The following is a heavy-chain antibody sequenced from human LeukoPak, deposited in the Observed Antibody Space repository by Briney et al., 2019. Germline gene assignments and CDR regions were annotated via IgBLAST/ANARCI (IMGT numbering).Heavy chain of an antibody. D-gene: IGHD2-15*01. V-gene: IGHV1-2*02. Sequence: ASVKVSCKASGYTFTGYYMHWVRQAPGQGLEWMGWINPNSGGTNYAQKFQGRVTMTRDTSISTAYMELSRLRSDDTAVYYCARDERYCSGGSCYSGSSTDWGQGTLVTVSS. CDR3: ARDERYCSGGSCYSGSSTD. J-gene: IGHJ4*02. CDR2: INPNSGGT. CDR1: GYTFTGYY.